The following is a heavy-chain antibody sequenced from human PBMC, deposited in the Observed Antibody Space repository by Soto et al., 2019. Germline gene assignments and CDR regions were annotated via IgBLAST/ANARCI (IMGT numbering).Heavy chain of an antibody. CDR1: GGSISSGGYY. J-gene: IGHJ5*02. V-gene: IGHV4-31*03. CDR3: ARAVRRYYGSGSPTKSNWFDP. Sequence: QVQLQESGPGLVKPSQTLSLTCTVSGGSISSGGYYWSWIRQHPGKGLEWIGYIYYSGSTYYNPSLKSRVTISVDTSKNQFSLKLSSVTAADTAVYYCARAVRRYYGSGSPTKSNWFDPWGQGTLVTVSS. CDR2: IYYSGST. D-gene: IGHD3-10*01.